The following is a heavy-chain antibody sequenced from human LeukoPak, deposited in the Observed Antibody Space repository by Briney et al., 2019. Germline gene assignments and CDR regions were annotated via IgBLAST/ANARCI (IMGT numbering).Heavy chain of an antibody. D-gene: IGHD6-13*01. CDR2: IYTSGTT. CDR1: GGSISSYY. Sequence: SETLSLTCTVSGGSISSYYWSWIRQPAGKGLEWIGRIYTSGTTNYNPSLKSRVTMSVDTSKNQFSLKLSSVTAADTAVYYCARGSAAAGNFHFDYWGQGTLVAVSS. V-gene: IGHV4-4*07. J-gene: IGHJ4*02. CDR3: ARGSAAAGNFHFDY.